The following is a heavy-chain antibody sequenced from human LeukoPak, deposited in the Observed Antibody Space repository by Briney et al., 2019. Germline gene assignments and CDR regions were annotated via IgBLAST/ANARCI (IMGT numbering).Heavy chain of an antibody. V-gene: IGHV3-53*01. D-gene: IGHD2/OR15-2a*01. CDR1: GFTVSSSY. Sequence: QPGGSLRLSCAASGFTVSSSYMNWVRQAPGKGLEWVSVIYTDGSTYYADSVKGRFTISRDNSKNTLYLQMNSLRAEDTAVYYCARDANKKNYFDCWSQGTLVTVSS. CDR2: IYTDGST. CDR3: ARDANKKNYFDC. J-gene: IGHJ4*02.